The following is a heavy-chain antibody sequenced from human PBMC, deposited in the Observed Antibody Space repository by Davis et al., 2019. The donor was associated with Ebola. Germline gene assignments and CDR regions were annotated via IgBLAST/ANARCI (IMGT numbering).Heavy chain of an antibody. D-gene: IGHD3-22*01. V-gene: IGHV1-46*01. CDR1: GYTFTSYY. CDR2: INPSGGST. CDR3: AKDYYDSSGYYSRFDY. J-gene: IGHJ4*02. Sequence: ASVKVSCKASGYTFTSYYMHWVRQAPGQGLEWMGIINPSGGSTSYAQKFQGRVTMTRDTSTSTVYMELSSLRSEDTAVYYCAKDYYDSSGYYSRFDYWGQGTLVTVS.